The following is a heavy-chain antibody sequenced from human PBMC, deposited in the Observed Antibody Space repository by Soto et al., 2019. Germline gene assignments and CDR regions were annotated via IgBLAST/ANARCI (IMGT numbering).Heavy chain of an antibody. CDR1: GGSISSGDYY. CDR2: IYYSGTT. CDR3: AGREIQGPIDY. D-gene: IGHD1-26*01. Sequence: SETLSLTCTVSGGSISSGDYYWGWIRQPPGKGLEWIGYIYYSGTTYYNPSLKSRVTMSVDTSKNQFSLKLTSVTAVDTAVYYCAGREIQGPIDYWGQGTLVTVSS. J-gene: IGHJ4*02. V-gene: IGHV4-30-4*01.